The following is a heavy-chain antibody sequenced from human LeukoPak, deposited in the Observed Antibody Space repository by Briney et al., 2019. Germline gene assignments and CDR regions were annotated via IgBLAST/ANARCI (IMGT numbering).Heavy chain of an antibody. Sequence: GRSLRLSCAASGFTFSSYGMHWVRQAPGKGLEWVAVIWYDGSNKYYADSVKGRFTISRDNAKNSLYLQMNSLRAEDTALYYCAKVTGSSWYGGVDYWGQGTLVTVSS. CDR3: AKVTGSSWYGGVDY. D-gene: IGHD6-13*01. CDR2: IWYDGSNK. J-gene: IGHJ4*02. CDR1: GFTFSSYG. V-gene: IGHV3-33*03.